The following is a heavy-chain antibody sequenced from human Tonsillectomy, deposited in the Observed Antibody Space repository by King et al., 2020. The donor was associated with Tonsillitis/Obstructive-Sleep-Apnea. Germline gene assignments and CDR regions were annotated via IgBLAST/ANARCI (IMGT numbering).Heavy chain of an antibody. CDR3: SRDPSGFHFDY. J-gene: IGHJ4*02. Sequence: VQLVESGGGLVKPGRSLRLSCTASGFTFGDYAMSWFRQAPGKGLEWVVYIRGKAFGGATEFAASVKGRFTMSRDDSNSIAYLQMNSLKTEDTAMYYCSRDPSGFHFDYWGQGTLVTVSS. CDR1: GFTFGDYA. V-gene: IGHV3-49*05. CDR2: IRGKAFGGAT.